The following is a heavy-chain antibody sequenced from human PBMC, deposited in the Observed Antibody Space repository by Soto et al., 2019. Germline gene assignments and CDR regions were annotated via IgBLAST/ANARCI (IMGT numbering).Heavy chain of an antibody. CDR1: GDSISSYS. CDR3: ARHTPAISISDH. V-gene: IGHV4-59*01. Sequence: SETLSLTCTVSGDSISSYSWSWIRQPPGKGLEWIGNIHYNGNTKYSPSLKSRVTMSVDTSKNHFSLKLISVTTADTAVYFCARHTPAISISDHWGQGTLVTVSS. D-gene: IGHD2-15*01. CDR2: IHYNGNT. J-gene: IGHJ4*02.